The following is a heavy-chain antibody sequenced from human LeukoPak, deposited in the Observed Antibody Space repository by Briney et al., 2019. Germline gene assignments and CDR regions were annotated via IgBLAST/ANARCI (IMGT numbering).Heavy chain of an antibody. CDR1: GYIFTSYG. CDR2: INTYNGDT. D-gene: IGHD3-10*01. Sequence: ASVKVSCKASGYIFTSYGISWVRQAPGQGLEWMGWINTYNGDTKYIQKLQGRVTMTTDTSTSTAYMELRSLRSDDTAVYYCARNIWFGESADAFDIWGQGTMVTVSS. J-gene: IGHJ3*02. CDR3: ARNIWFGESADAFDI. V-gene: IGHV1-18*01.